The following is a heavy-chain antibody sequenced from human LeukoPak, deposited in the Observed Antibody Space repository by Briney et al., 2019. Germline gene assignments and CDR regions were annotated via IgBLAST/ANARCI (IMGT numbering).Heavy chain of an antibody. CDR1: GGSISSYY. D-gene: IGHD3-22*01. J-gene: IGHJ3*02. Sequence: PSETLSLTXTVSGGSISSYYWSWIRQPPGKGLEWIGYIYYSGSTNYNPSLKSRVTISVDTSKNQFSLKLSSVTAADTAVYYCARSSYYYDMGDAFDIWGQGTMVTVSS. CDR2: IYYSGST. CDR3: ARSSYYYDMGDAFDI. V-gene: IGHV4-59*01.